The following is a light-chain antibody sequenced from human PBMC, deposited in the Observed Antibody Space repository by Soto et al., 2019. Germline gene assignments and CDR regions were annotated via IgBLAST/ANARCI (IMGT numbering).Light chain of an antibody. V-gene: IGLV1-47*02. J-gene: IGLJ2*01. Sequence: QSALTQPPSASGTPGQRVTISCSGSSSNIGSNYVYWYQQLPGAAPKLLIYDNNQRPSGVPDRFSGSKSGTSASLAISGLRSEDEADYYCAAWDDSLSGPVFGGGTKLTVL. CDR1: SSNIGSNY. CDR3: AAWDDSLSGPV. CDR2: DNN.